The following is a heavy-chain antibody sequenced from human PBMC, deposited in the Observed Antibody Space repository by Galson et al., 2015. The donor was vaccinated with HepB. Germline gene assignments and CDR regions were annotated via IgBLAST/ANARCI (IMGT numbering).Heavy chain of an antibody. CDR1: GYTFTGYY. CDR3: ARDPHCSSTSCYSYNWFDP. J-gene: IGHJ5*02. D-gene: IGHD2-2*01. V-gene: IGHV1-2*06. Sequence: QSGAEVKKPGTSVKVSCKASGYTFTGYYMHWVRQAPGQGLEWMGRINPNSGGTNYAQKFQGRVTMTRDTSISTAYMELSRLRSDDTAVYYCARDPHCSSTSCYSYNWFDPWGQGTLVTVSS. CDR2: INPNSGGT.